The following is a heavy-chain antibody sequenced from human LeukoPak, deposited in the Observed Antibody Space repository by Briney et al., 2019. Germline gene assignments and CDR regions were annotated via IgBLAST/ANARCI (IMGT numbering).Heavy chain of an antibody. J-gene: IGHJ3*02. CDR2: IYHSGST. D-gene: IGHD2-15*01. CDR3: AREEIGCSGGSCYSNAFDI. Sequence: SETLSLTCAVSGGSISSSNWWSWVRQPPGKGLEWIGEIYHSGSTNYNPSLKSRVTISVDKSKNQFSLKLSSVTAADTAVYYCAREEIGCSGGSCYSNAFDIWGQGTMVTVSS. V-gene: IGHV4-4*02. CDR1: GGSISSSNW.